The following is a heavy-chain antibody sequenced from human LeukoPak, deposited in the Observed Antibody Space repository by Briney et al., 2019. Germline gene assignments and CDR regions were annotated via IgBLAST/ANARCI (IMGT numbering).Heavy chain of an antibody. V-gene: IGHV4-34*01. D-gene: IGHD1-7*01. J-gene: IGHJ6*03. CDR1: GGSFSNYY. CDR2: INDSGRI. CDR3: ARRWNYGRNYYIDV. Sequence: PSETLSLTCAVYGGSFSNYYWSWIRQLPGKGLEWIGEINDSGRINYNPSLMSRVTVSVDTSKNQFSLRLTSVTATDTAVYYCARRWNYGRNYYIDVWGNGATVSVSS.